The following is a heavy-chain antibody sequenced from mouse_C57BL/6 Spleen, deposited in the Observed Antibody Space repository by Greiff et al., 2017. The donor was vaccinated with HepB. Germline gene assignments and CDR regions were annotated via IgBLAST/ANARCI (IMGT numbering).Heavy chain of an antibody. Sequence: EVQLQQSGPELVKPGASVKISCKASGYTFTDYYMNWVKQSHGKSLEWIGDINPNNGGTSYNQKFKGKATLTVDKSSSTAYMELRSLTSEDSAVYYCARYYGSSPYYYAMDYWGQGTSVTVSS. CDR3: ARYYGSSPYYYAMDY. CDR1: GYTFTDYY. CDR2: INPNNGGT. V-gene: IGHV1-26*01. D-gene: IGHD1-1*01. J-gene: IGHJ4*01.